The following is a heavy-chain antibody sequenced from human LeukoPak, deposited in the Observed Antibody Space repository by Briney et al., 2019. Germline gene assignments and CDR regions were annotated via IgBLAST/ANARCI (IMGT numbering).Heavy chain of an antibody. Sequence: GGSLRLSCAASGFTFDDYTMHWVRQAPGKGLEWVSLISWDGGSTYYADSVKGRFTISRDNYKNTLYLQMNSLRAEDTAVYYCAKAYDFWSETPGDYWGQGTLVTVSS. V-gene: IGHV3-43*01. J-gene: IGHJ4*02. CDR2: ISWDGGST. CDR1: GFTFDDYT. D-gene: IGHD3-3*01. CDR3: AKAYDFWSETPGDY.